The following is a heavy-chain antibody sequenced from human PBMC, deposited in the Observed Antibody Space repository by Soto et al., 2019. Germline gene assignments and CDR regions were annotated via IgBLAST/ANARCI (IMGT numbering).Heavy chain of an antibody. V-gene: IGHV4-4*07. CDR2: IYTGGST. Sequence: TLSLTCTVSGGSISSDSWGWIRQPAGKGLEWIGRIYTGGSTNYNPSLKSRVPISVDTSKHPFSLKLSSVTAADTAVYYCARDDTGRDPFDIWGQVRMVT. CDR1: GGSISSDS. CDR3: ARDDTGRDPFDI. D-gene: IGHD5-18*01. J-gene: IGHJ3*02.